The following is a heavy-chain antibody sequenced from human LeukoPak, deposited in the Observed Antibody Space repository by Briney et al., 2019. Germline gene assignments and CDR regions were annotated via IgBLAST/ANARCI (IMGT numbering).Heavy chain of an antibody. V-gene: IGHV3-48*03. CDR3: ARDLSIAARPFDY. Sequence: PGGSLRPSSAASGFTSSSYEMNWVRQAPGQGLEWVSYISSSGSTIYYADSVKGRFTISRDNAKNSLYLQMNSLRAEDTAVYYCARDLSIAARPFDYWGHGTLVTVSS. J-gene: IGHJ4*01. CDR1: GFTSSSYE. D-gene: IGHD6-6*01. CDR2: ISSSGSTI.